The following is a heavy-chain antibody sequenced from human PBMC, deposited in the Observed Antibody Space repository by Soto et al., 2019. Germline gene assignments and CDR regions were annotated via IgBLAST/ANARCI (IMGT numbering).Heavy chain of an antibody. J-gene: IGHJ4*02. CDR1: GFTVSSNY. CDR3: AREARDFWSGYSDY. CDR2: IYSGGST. Sequence: ESGGGLVQPGGSLRLSCAASGFTVSSNYMSWVRQAPGKGLEWVSVIYSGGSTYYADSVKGRFTISRDNSKNTLYLQMNSLRAEDTAVYYCAREARDFWSGYSDYWGQGTLVTVSS. V-gene: IGHV3-66*01. D-gene: IGHD3-3*01.